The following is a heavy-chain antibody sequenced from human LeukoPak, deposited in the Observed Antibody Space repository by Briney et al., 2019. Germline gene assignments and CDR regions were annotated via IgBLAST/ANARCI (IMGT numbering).Heavy chain of an antibody. J-gene: IGHJ4*02. Sequence: SETLSLTCTVSGGSISSYYWSWIRQPPGKGLEGIGYIYYSGSTNYNPSLKSRVTISVDTSKNQFSLKLSSVTAADTAVYYCARLTYSSTLSFDYWGQGTLVTVSS. CDR3: ARLTYSSTLSFDY. D-gene: IGHD6-13*01. CDR1: GGSISSYY. CDR2: IYYSGST. V-gene: IGHV4-59*01.